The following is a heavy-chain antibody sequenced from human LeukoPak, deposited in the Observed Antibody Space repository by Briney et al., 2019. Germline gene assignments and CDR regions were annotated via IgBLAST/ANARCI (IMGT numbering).Heavy chain of an antibody. CDR1: GFTFSSYS. J-gene: IGHJ3*02. Sequence: PGGSLRLSCVVSGFTFSSYSMNWVRQAPGKGLEWVSYISSSSSTIYHADSVKGRFTISRDNAKNSLYLQMNSLRDEDTAVYYCGRDGAYYYDSSGYSGGGAFDIWGQGTMVTVSS. CDR3: GRDGAYYYDSSGYSGGGAFDI. V-gene: IGHV3-48*02. D-gene: IGHD3-22*01. CDR2: ISSSSSTI.